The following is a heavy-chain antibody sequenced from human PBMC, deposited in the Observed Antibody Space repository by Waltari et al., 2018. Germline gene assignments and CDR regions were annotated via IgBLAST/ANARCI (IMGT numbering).Heavy chain of an antibody. Sequence: QVHLVQSGAEVKKPGASVKVSCKASGYTFTNHAIHWVRKAPGHRLEWMGWINVDKGNTIVSQEFHGRVTITRDTSATTVNMELSSLRSDDMAVYYCARASRRGYYYDSSGYFQEHYFDYWGQGALVTVSS. D-gene: IGHD3-22*01. CDR2: INVDKGNT. J-gene: IGHJ4*02. V-gene: IGHV1-3*03. CDR1: GYTFTNHA. CDR3: ARASRRGYYYDSSGYFQEHYFDY.